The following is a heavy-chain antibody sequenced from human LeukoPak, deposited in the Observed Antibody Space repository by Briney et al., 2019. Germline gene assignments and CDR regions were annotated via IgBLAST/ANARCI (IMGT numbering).Heavy chain of an antibody. CDR1: GGSFSGYY. J-gene: IGHJ6*02. CDR2: INHSGST. Sequence: SQTLSLTCAVYGGSFSGYYWSWIRQPPGKGLEWIGEINHSGSTNYNPSLKSRVTISVDTSKNQFSLKLSSVTAADTAVYYCARWGWAFGVVIRPLYYYGMDVWGQGTTVTVSS. V-gene: IGHV4-34*01. CDR3: ARWGWAFGVVIRPLYYYGMDV. D-gene: IGHD3-3*01.